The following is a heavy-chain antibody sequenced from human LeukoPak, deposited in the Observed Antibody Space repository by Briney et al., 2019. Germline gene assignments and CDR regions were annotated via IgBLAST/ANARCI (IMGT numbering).Heavy chain of an antibody. CDR3: ARGRDVVVVPAAGSVIDY. J-gene: IGHJ4*02. Sequence: SETLSLTCAVYGGSFSGYYWSWIRQPPGKGLEWIGEINHSGSTNYNPSLKSRVTISVGTSKNQFSLKLSSVTAADTAVYYCARGRDVVVVPAAGSVIDYWGQGTLVTVSS. CDR1: GGSFSGYY. D-gene: IGHD2-2*01. V-gene: IGHV4-34*01. CDR2: INHSGST.